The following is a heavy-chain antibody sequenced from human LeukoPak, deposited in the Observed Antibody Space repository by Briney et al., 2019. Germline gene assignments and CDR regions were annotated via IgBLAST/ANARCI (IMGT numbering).Heavy chain of an antibody. V-gene: IGHV4-34*01. J-gene: IGHJ4*02. CDR2: INHSGST. CDR1: GGSFSGYY. Sequence: SETLSLTCAVYGGSFSGYYWSWIRQPPGKGLEWIGEINHSGSTNYNPSLKSRVTISVDTSKNQFSLKLSSVTAADTAVYYCARTQFWFDYWGQGTLVTVSS. CDR3: ARTQFWFDY. D-gene: IGHD5-24*01.